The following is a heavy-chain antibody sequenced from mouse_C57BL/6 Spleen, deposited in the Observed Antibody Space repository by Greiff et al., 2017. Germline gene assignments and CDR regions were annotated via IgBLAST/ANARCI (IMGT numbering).Heavy chain of an antibody. D-gene: IGHD4-1*01. CDR1: GFLFTGYY. V-gene: IGHV1-42*01. CDR2: INPSTGGT. CDR3: ARWDAY. Sequence: SGPGLVKAGASVKIFCKGFGFLFTGYYVNWVKESPEKSLEWIGEINPSTGGTTYNQKFKAKATMTVDKSSSTAYMQLKSLTSEDSAVYYCARWDAYWGQGTLVTVSA. J-gene: IGHJ3*01.